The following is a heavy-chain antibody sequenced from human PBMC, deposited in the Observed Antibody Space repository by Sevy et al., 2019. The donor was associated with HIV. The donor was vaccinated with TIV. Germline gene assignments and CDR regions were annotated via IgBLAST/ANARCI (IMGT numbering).Heavy chain of an antibody. D-gene: IGHD1-26*01. Sequence: SETLCLTCTVSGGSISSGDYYWSWIRQPPGKGLEWIGYIYYSGSTYYNPSLKSRVTISVDTSKNQFSLKLSSVTAADTAVYYCAREGGSYLRRKYYFDYWGQGTLVTVSS. V-gene: IGHV4-30-4*01. CDR1: GGSISSGDYY. CDR2: IYYSGST. CDR3: AREGGSYLRRKYYFDY. J-gene: IGHJ4*02.